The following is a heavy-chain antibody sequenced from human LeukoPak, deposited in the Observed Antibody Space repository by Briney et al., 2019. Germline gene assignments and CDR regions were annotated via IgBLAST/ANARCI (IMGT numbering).Heavy chain of an antibody. D-gene: IGHD4-17*01. Sequence: GGSLRLSCAASGFTFSNYAMSWVRQAPGKGLEWVSTIHGSGVSTYYADSVKGRFTISRDNSKNTLYLQMNSLRAEDAAVYFCANPIYSGDYDQFDYWGQGTLVTVSS. J-gene: IGHJ4*02. CDR2: IHGSGVST. CDR3: ANPIYSGDYDQFDY. CDR1: GFTFSNYA. V-gene: IGHV3-23*01.